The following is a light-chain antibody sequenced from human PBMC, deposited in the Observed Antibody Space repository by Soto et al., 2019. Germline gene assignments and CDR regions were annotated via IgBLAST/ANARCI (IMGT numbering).Light chain of an antibody. CDR3: QHRSDSWT. CDR1: QSVSGK. J-gene: IGKJ1*01. Sequence: EIMMTQSPGTLSVSPGEGATLSCRASQSVSGKLAWYQHRPGQAPRLLIYDASIRATGIPARFSGSGSGTDFTLTIASLEPEDFAVYYCQHRSDSWTFGQGTKVDIK. CDR2: DAS. V-gene: IGKV3-11*01.